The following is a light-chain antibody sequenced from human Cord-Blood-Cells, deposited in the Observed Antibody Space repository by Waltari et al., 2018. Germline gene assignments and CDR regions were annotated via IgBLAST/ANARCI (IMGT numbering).Light chain of an antibody. CDR1: QSINSY. J-gene: IGKJ2*01. Sequence: DIQMTQSPSSLSASLGDRVIITCRASQSINSYLNWYQQKPGKAPKLLIYAASSLQSGVPSRFSGSGSGTDFTLTISSLQPEDFATYYCQQSYSTPYTFGQGTKLEIK. CDR3: QQSYSTPYT. V-gene: IGKV1-39*01. CDR2: AAS.